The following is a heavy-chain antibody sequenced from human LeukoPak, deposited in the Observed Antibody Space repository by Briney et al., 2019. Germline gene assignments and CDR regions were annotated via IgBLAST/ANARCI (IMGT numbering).Heavy chain of an antibody. CDR1: EYTFTGYY. J-gene: IGHJ6*03. D-gene: IGHD2-21*02. Sequence: ASVKVSCKASEYTFTGYYIHWVRQAPGQGLEWMGWINPNSGGTNYAQKFQGRVTMTRDTSISTAYMELSRLRSDDTAVYYCARGVTARGFYYYMDVWGKGTTATISS. CDR2: INPNSGGT. V-gene: IGHV1-2*02. CDR3: ARGVTARGFYYYMDV.